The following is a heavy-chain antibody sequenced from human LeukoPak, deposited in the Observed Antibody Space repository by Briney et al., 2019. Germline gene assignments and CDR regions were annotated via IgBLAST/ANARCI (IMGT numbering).Heavy chain of an antibody. CDR3: AKRALMVRGVITFDY. Sequence: PGGSLRLSCAASGFTFSSYAMSWVRQAPGKGLEWVSAISGSGGSTYYADSVKGRFTISRDNSKNTLYLQMNSLGAEDTAVYYCAKRALMVRGVITFDYWGQGTLVTVSS. V-gene: IGHV3-23*01. CDR2: ISGSGGST. CDR1: GFTFSSYA. D-gene: IGHD3-10*01. J-gene: IGHJ4*02.